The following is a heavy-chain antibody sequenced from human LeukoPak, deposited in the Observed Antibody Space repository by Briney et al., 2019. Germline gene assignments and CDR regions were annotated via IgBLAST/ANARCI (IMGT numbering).Heavy chain of an antibody. CDR3: ARGATLAAQGY. CDR1: GFTFSSYW. V-gene: IGHV3-7*01. J-gene: IGHJ4*02. Sequence: GGSLRLSCAASGFTFSSYWMSWVRQAPGKGLEWVANIKQDGCEKYYVDSVKGRFTISRDNAKNSLYLQMNSLRAEDTAVYYCARGATLAAQGYWGQGTLVTVSS. CDR2: IKQDGCEK. D-gene: IGHD6-6*01.